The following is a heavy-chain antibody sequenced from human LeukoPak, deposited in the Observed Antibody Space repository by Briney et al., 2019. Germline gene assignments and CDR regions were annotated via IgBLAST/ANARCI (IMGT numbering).Heavy chain of an antibody. CDR2: INHSGST. V-gene: IGHV4-34*01. J-gene: IGHJ6*03. CDR1: GGSFSGYY. CDR3: ARVTRYYYYYYMDV. Sequence: NPSETLSLTCAVYGGSFSGYYWSWIRQPPGKGLEWMGEINHSGSTNYNPSLKSRVTISVDTSKNKFSLKLSYVTAADTAVYYCARVTRYYYYYYMDVWGKGTTVTVSS.